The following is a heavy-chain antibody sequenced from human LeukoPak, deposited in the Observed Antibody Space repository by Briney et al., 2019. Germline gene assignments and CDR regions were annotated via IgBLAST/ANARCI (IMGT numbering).Heavy chain of an antibody. CDR1: GGTFSSYA. D-gene: IGHD2-2*01. CDR3: ARGRVPADPFDY. CDR2: IIPIFGTA. V-gene: IGHV1-69*05. J-gene: IGHJ4*02. Sequence: ASVKVSCKAPGGTFSSYAISWVRQAPGQGLEWMGGIIPIFGTANYAQKFQGRVTMTTDTSTSTAYMELRSLRSDDTAVYYCARGRVPADPFDYWGQGTLVTVSS.